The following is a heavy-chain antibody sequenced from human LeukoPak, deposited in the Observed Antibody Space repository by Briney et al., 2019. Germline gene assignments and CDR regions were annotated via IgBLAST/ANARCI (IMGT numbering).Heavy chain of an antibody. Sequence: PGRSLRLSCAASGFTFSSYGMHWVRQAPGKGLEWVAVISYDGSNKYYADSVKGRFTISRDNSKNTLYLQMNSLRAEDTAVYYCARGTSGHYFDYWGQGTLVTVSS. CDR2: ISYDGSNK. CDR3: ARGTSGHYFDY. J-gene: IGHJ4*02. CDR1: GFTFSSYG. V-gene: IGHV3-30*03.